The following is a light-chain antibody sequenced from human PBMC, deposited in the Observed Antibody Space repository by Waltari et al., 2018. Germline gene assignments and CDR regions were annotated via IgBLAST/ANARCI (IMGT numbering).Light chain of an antibody. CDR2: MAS. CDR3: QQYDSSSLT. CDR1: QNVKSW. J-gene: IGKJ2*01. Sequence: DIQLTQSPSTLSASVGDRVTITCRASQNVKSWLAWYQKRPGEAPKVLIYMASNLESGVPSRFRGTGYGTEFSLTINSLQPDDAATYYCQQYDSSSLTFGQGTKLEIK. V-gene: IGKV1-5*03.